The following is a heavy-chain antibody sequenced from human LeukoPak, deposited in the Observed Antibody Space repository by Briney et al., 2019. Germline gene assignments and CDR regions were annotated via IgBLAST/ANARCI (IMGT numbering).Heavy chain of an antibody. Sequence: SQTLSLTCTVSGGSISSYYWSWIRQPPGKGLEWIGYIYYSGSTSYNPSLKSRVTISVDTSKIQFSLKLSSVTATDTAVYYCARLGWLYGSGSMNWFDPWGQGTLVTVSS. CDR2: IYYSGST. D-gene: IGHD3-10*01. CDR1: GGSISSYY. CDR3: ARLGWLYGSGSMNWFDP. V-gene: IGHV4-59*12. J-gene: IGHJ5*02.